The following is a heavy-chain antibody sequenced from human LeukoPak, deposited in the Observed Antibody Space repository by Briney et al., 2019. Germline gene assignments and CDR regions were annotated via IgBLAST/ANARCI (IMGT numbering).Heavy chain of an antibody. Sequence: GGSLRLSCAASGFTFSSYAMSWVGQAPGKGLEWVSAISGSGGSTYYADSVKGRFTISRDNSKNTLYLQMNSLRAEDTAVYYCAKGTSSGYYRFFDYWGQGTLVTVSS. CDR2: ISGSGGST. D-gene: IGHD3-22*01. CDR3: AKGTSSGYYRFFDY. CDR1: GFTFSSYA. V-gene: IGHV3-23*01. J-gene: IGHJ4*02.